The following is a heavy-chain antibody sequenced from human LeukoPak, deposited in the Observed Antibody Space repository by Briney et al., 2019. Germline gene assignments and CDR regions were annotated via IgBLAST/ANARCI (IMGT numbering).Heavy chain of an antibody. J-gene: IGHJ4*02. CDR2: IYTSGST. V-gene: IGHV4-61*02. CDR3: ARDRTKLGITYYFDY. CDR1: GGSISSGSYY. D-gene: IGHD7-27*01. Sequence: SETLSLTCTVSGGSISSGSYYWSWLRQPAGRGLEWVGRIYTSGSTNDHPSLKTRVTISVDTSKNQFSLKLSSVTAADTAVYYCARDRTKLGITYYFDYWGQGTLVTVSS.